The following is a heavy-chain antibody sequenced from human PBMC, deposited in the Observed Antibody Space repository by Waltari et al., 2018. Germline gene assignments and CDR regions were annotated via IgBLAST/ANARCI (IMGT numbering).Heavy chain of an antibody. Sequence: QVQLVQSGAEVKKPGASVKVSCKASGYTFTSYAMPWVRQAAGQRLEWMGWTNAGNVNTKYSQEFLGRVTITRDSSSSTAYMELSSLRSEDMAVYYCARVRRSYISGIGDAFDIWGQGTMVTVSS. V-gene: IGHV1-3*03. D-gene: IGHD6-19*01. J-gene: IGHJ3*02. CDR2: TNAGNVNT. CDR1: GYTFTSYA. CDR3: ARVRRSYISGIGDAFDI.